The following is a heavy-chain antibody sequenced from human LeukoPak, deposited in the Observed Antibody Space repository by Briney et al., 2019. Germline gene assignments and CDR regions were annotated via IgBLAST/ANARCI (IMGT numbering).Heavy chain of an antibody. CDR2: IIHSGST. CDR1: GESFSGYY. J-gene: IGHJ4*02. V-gene: IGHV4-34*01. CDR3: AKGRGGSYYLLDY. Sequence: PSETLSLTCAVYGESFSGYYWSWIRQPPGKGLEWIGDIIHSGSTNYNPSLKSRVTISVDTSKNQFSLKLSSVTAADTAVYYCAKGRGGSYYLLDYWGQGTLVTVSS. D-gene: IGHD1-26*01.